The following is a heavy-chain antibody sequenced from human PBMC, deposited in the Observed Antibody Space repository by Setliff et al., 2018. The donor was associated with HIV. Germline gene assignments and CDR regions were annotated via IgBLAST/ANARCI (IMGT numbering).Heavy chain of an antibody. CDR2: IKQDGSEK. D-gene: IGHD3-3*01. CDR3: LRERNFWSRSPG. Sequence: GESLKISCTASGFTFSRYRMSWVRQAPGKGLEWVANIKQDGSEKYYVDSVKGRFTISRDNAKNSLSLQMNSLRAEDTAVYYCLRERNFWSRSPGWGQGTLVTVSS. CDR1: GFTFSRYR. V-gene: IGHV3-7*04. J-gene: IGHJ4*02.